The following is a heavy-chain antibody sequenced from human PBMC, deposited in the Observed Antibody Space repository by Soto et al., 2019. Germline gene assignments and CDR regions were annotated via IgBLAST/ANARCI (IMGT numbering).Heavy chain of an antibody. J-gene: IGHJ6*02. CDR1: GGSISSGGYY. CDR3: ARDTTRVVTHHANYYGMDV. V-gene: IGHV4-31*03. CDR2: IYYSGST. Sequence: SETLSLTCTVSGGSISSGGYYWSWIRQHPGKGLEWIGYIYYSGSTYYNPSLKSRVTISVDTSKNQFSLKLSSVTAADTAVYYCARDTTRVVTHHANYYGMDVWGQGTTVTVSS. D-gene: IGHD3-3*01.